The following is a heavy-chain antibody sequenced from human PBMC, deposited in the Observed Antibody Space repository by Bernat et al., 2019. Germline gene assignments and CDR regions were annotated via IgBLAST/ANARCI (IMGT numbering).Heavy chain of an antibody. Sequence: QVQLQESGPGLVKPSETLSLTCTVSGGSISSYYWSWIRQPPGKGLEWIGFIYYSGSTNYNPSLKSRVTISIDTSKKQFSLKLSSVTAADTAVYYCARRCSSTSCYTGGFDYWGQGTLVTVSS. CDR3: ARRCSSTSCYTGGFDY. D-gene: IGHD2-2*02. V-gene: IGHV4-59*08. J-gene: IGHJ4*02. CDR2: IYYSGST. CDR1: GGSISSYY.